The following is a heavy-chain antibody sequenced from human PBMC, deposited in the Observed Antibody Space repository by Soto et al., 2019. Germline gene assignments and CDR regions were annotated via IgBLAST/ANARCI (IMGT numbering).Heavy chain of an antibody. V-gene: IGHV4-59*01. Sequence: QVQLQESGPGLVKPSETLSLTCTVSGGSISSYYWSWIRQPPGKGLECIGYIYYSGSTNYNPSLKSRVTIAVDTSKNQFSLRLTSVTAADTAVYYCARAWGIYFDYSGQGTLVTVSS. J-gene: IGHJ4*01. CDR3: ARAWGIYFDY. CDR2: IYYSGST. D-gene: IGHD3-16*01. CDR1: GGSISSYY.